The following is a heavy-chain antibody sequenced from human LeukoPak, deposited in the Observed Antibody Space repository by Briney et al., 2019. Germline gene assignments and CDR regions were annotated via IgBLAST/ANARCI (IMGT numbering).Heavy chain of an antibody. CDR3: AKGIYSSGWSYFDY. Sequence: PGGSPRLSCAASGFTFSNPAMSWVRQAPGKGLEWVSTLSGSGITTYYADSVKGRFTISRDNSKNTLYLQMNSLRAEDTAVYYCAKGIYSSGWSYFDYWGHGTLVTVSS. J-gene: IGHJ4*01. CDR2: LSGSGITT. CDR1: GFTFSNPA. V-gene: IGHV3-23*01. D-gene: IGHD6-19*01.